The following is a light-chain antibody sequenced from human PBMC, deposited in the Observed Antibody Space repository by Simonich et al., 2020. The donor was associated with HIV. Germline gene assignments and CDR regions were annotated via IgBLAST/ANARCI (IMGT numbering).Light chain of an antibody. CDR3: CSYAGSSTVV. CDR1: STDVGSYNL. J-gene: IGLJ2*01. Sequence: QSALTQPRSVSGSPGQSITISCTGTSTDVGSYNLVSWYQQHPGKAPKLMIYEGTKRPVGVSNRFSGSKSGNTASLTISGLQSDDEADYYCCSYAGSSTVVFGGGTKLTVL. CDR2: EGT. V-gene: IGLV2-23*01.